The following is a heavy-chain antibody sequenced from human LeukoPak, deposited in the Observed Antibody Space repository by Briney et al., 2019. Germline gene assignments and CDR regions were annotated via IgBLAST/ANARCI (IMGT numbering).Heavy chain of an antibody. CDR3: ARDAITMIGNWFDP. CDR1: GFTFTHYG. D-gene: IGHD3-22*01. Sequence: GSLRLSCAASGFTFTHYGMNWVRQAPGKGLEWIGYIYYSGSTNYNPSLKSRVTISVDESKNQFSLKLSSVTAADTAVYYCARDAITMIGNWFDPWGQGTLVTVSS. V-gene: IGHV4-59*01. J-gene: IGHJ5*02. CDR2: IYYSGST.